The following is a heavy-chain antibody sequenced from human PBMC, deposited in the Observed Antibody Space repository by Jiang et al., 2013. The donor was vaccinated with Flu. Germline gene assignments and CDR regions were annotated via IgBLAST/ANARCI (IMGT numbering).Heavy chain of an antibody. CDR2: ISYDGSNK. V-gene: IGHV3-30*18. J-gene: IGHJ3*02. Sequence: EWVAVISYDGSNKYYADSVKGRFTISRDNSKNTLYLQMNSLRTEDTAVYYCAKGPQIFGVVIFPYDSFDMWGQGTMVTVSS. CDR3: AKGPQIFGVVIFPYDSFDM. D-gene: IGHD3-3*01.